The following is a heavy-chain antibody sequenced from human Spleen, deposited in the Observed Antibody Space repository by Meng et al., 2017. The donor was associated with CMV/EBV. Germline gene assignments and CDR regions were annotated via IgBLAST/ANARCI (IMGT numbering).Heavy chain of an antibody. CDR2: TFYRSKWYH. CDR3: ASGLRRAARLGFDP. Sequence: VVSITAGWNWLRQSPSRGLEWLGRTFYRSKWYHDYAVSVQSRLTIPPDTSTNQFSLQLNSVTPEDTALYYCASGLRRAARLGFDPWGQGTLVTVSS. J-gene: IGHJ5*02. CDR1: VVSITAG. V-gene: IGHV6-1*01.